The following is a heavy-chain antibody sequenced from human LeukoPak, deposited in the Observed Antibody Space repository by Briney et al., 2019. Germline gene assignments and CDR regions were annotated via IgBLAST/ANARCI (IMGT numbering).Heavy chain of an antibody. J-gene: IGHJ4*02. CDR2: INHSGST. D-gene: IGHD2-2*02. V-gene: IGHV4-34*01. CDR1: GGSFRGYY. Sequence: SETLSLTCAVYGGSFRGYYWSWIRQPPGKGLEWIGEINHSGSTNYNPSLKSRVTISVDTSKNQFSLKLSSVTAADTAVYYCARQGLDCSSTSCYTTYHYWGQGTLVTVSS. CDR3: ARQGLDCSSTSCYTTYHY.